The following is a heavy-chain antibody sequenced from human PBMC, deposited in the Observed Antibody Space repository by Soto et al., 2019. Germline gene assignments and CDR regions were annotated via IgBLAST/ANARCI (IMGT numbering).Heavy chain of an antibody. D-gene: IGHD1-1*01. V-gene: IGHV3-66*01. CDR1: GFTFSGKKY. Sequence: DVQLVESGGGLVQPGGSLRLSCEASGFTFSGKKYLTWVRQAPGKGLEWVSALYDTDGTFYADSVKGRFTISKDNSKNTFYLQLNSLRPDDTAVYYCATWLQREHGFDIWGLGTMVTVSS. CDR2: LYDTDGT. CDR3: ATWLQREHGFDI. J-gene: IGHJ3*02.